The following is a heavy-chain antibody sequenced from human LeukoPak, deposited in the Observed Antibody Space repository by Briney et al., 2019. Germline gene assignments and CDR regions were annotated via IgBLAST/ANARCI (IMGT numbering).Heavy chain of an antibody. V-gene: IGHV3-53*01. Sequence: GSLRLSWAAPGFTGNSNYMKWVRQAPGKGLGWVSVIYSGGSTYYADSVKGRFTISRDNSKNTLYLQMNSLRAEDTAVYYCAREITSWSGYWEDWGQGTLVTVSS. CDR1: GFTGNSNY. J-gene: IGHJ4*02. CDR2: IYSGGST. D-gene: IGHD3-3*01. CDR3: AREITSWSGYWED.